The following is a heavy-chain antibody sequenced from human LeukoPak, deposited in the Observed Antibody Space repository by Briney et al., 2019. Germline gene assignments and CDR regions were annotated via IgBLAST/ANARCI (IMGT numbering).Heavy chain of an antibody. J-gene: IGHJ4*02. V-gene: IGHV3-21*01. CDR1: GFTFSSYS. D-gene: IGHD2-15*01. CDR3: ARDRSPYCSGGSCYSGGDY. CDR2: ISSSSSYI. Sequence: GVSLRLSCAASGFTFSSYSMNWVRQAPGKGLEWVSSISSSSSYIYYADSVKGRFTISRDNAKNSLYLQMNSLRAEDTAVYYCARDRSPYCSGGSCYSGGDYWGQGTLVTVSS.